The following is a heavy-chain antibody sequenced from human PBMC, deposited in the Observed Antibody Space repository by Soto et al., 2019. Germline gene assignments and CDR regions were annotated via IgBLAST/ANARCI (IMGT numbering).Heavy chain of an antibody. CDR1: GGSISSGGYY. Sequence: PSETLSLTCTVSGGSISSGGYYWSWIRQHPGKGLEWIGYIYYSGSTYYNPSLKSRVTISVDTSKNQFSLKLSSVTAADTAVYYCARFVSIAAQRHYYMDFWGKGTTVTVSS. CDR2: IYYSGST. V-gene: IGHV4-31*03. J-gene: IGHJ6*03. CDR3: ARFVSIAAQRHYYMDF. D-gene: IGHD6-6*01.